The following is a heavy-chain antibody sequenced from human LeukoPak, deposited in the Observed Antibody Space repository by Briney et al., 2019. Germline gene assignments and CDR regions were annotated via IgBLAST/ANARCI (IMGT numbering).Heavy chain of an antibody. Sequence: SETLSLTCSVSGGSISSSSYHWGWIRQPPGKGLEWIGSMYYRGTTYENSSLKSRLTLSIDTSNNQFSLKLTSVTAADTAVYFCAREYSRSVVAGSRPDLWGQGLLVTVSS. J-gene: IGHJ4*02. D-gene: IGHD2-21*01. CDR3: AREYSRSVVAGSRPDL. CDR1: GGSISSSSYH. CDR2: MYYRGTT. V-gene: IGHV4-39*02.